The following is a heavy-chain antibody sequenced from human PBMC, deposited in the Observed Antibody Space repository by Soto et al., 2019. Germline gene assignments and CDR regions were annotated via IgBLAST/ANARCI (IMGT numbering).Heavy chain of an antibody. V-gene: IGHV4-4*02. Sequence: QVQLQESGPGLVKPSGTLSLTCAVSGGSISSSNWWSWVRQPPGKGLEWIGEIYHSGSTNCNPSLQSRVTRSVDKSNNQFSLKLSSVTAADTAVYYCARAAYSSSWRFYFDYWGQGTLVTVSS. CDR3: ARAAYSSSWRFYFDY. D-gene: IGHD6-13*01. CDR1: GGSISSSNW. J-gene: IGHJ4*02. CDR2: IYHSGST.